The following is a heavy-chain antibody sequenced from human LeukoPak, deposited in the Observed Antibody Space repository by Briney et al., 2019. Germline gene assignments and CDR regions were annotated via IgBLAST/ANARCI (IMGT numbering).Heavy chain of an antibody. CDR2: ISGSGGST. D-gene: IGHD2-2*01. CDR3: AKGGVVVPAAPWGRY. V-gene: IGHV3-23*01. Sequence: SGGSLRLSCAASGFTFSSYAMSWVRQAPGKGLEWVSAISGSGGSTYYADSVKGRFTISRDNSKNTLYLQMNSLRAEDTAVYYCAKGGVVVPAAPWGRYWGQGTLVTVSS. J-gene: IGHJ4*02. CDR1: GFTFSSYA.